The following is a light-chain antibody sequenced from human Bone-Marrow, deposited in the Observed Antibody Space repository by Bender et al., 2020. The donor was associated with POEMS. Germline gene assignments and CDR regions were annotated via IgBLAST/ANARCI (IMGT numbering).Light chain of an antibody. V-gene: IGLV1-40*01. CDR1: SSNIGEYA. CDR3: QSYDRSHWV. CDR2: AST. J-gene: IGLJ3*02. Sequence: SPLTQPPSVTGAPGQRVTISCTGTSSNIGEYAVQWYQQAPGTAPKLLIYASTHRSSGVPDRFSASKSGTSASLAITGLQAEDEAVYYCQSYDRSHWVFGGGTTLTVL.